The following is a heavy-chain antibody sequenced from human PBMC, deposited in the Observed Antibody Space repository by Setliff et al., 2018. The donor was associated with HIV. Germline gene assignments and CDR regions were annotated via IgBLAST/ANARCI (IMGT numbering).Heavy chain of an antibody. V-gene: IGHV4-34*01. CDR1: GGSFSGYD. Sequence: SETLSLTCAVYGGSFSGYDWSWIRQPPGKGLEWIGETNHSGSTNYNPSLKSRVTISVDTSKNQFSLKLSSVTAADRAVYYCARAPLSGGSFGWFDPWGQGTLVTVSS. CDR3: ARAPLSGGSFGWFDP. D-gene: IGHD2-15*01. CDR2: TNHSGST. J-gene: IGHJ5*02.